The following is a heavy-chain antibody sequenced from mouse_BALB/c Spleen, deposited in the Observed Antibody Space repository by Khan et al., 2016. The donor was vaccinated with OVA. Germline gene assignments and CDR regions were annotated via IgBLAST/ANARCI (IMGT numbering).Heavy chain of an antibody. V-gene: IGHV3-2*02. CDR3: AGERAY. CDR1: GYSITSYYA. J-gene: IGHJ3*01. Sequence: EVKLLESGPGLVKPSQSLSLTCTATGYSITSYYAWNWIRQLPGNKLEWMGYIRYSGRTSYTPSLKSPISITRDTAKSQFYLHLNSVTTEDTATCCCAGERAYWGQGTLVTVSA. CDR2: IRYSGRT.